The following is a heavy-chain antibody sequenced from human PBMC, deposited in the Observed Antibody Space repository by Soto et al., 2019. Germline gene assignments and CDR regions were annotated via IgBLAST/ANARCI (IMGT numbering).Heavy chain of an antibody. V-gene: IGHV3-53*01. J-gene: IGHJ4*02. CDR2: IFSADNT. CDR1: GFTVSSNY. CDR3: AITGAGYYIV. Sequence: GSLRLSCAASGFTVSSNYLSWVRQAPGKGLEWVSVIFSADNTHYADSVKGRFTISRDNSKNTVFLQMNSLRAEDTAVYYCAITGAGYYIVWGQGTPVTVSS. D-gene: IGHD3-3*01.